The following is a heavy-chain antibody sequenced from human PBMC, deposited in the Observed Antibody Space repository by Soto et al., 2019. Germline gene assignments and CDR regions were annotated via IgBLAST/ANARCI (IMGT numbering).Heavy chain of an antibody. CDR2: ISASGGST. D-gene: IGHD2-2*01. Sequence: GGSLRLSCAASGFTFSSYAMSWVRQAPGKGLEWVSAISASGGSTYYADSVKGRFTISRDNSKNTLYLQMNSLRAEDTAVYYCAKGGDIVVVPAAIDYWGQGTLVTVSS. J-gene: IGHJ4*02. CDR1: GFTFSSYA. CDR3: AKGGDIVVVPAAIDY. V-gene: IGHV3-23*01.